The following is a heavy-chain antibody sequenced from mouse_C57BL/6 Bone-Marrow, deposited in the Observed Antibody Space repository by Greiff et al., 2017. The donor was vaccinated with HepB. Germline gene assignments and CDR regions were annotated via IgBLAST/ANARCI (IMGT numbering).Heavy chain of an antibody. CDR2: IYPGDGDT. CDR3: ARLRWLLPLFDY. CDR1: GYAFSSYW. Sequence: VKLMESGAELVKPGASVKISCKASGYAFSSYWMNWVKQRPGKGLEWIGQIYPGDGDTNYNGKFKGKATLTADKSSSTAYMQLSSLTSEDSAVYFCARLRWLLPLFDYWGQGTTLTVSS. J-gene: IGHJ2*01. D-gene: IGHD2-3*01. V-gene: IGHV1-80*01.